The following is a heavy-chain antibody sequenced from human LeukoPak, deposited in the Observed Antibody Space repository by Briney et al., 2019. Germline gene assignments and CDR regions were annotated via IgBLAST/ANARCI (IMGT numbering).Heavy chain of an antibody. D-gene: IGHD2/OR15-2a*01. Sequence: SETLSLTCAVYGGSFSGYYWSWIRQPPGKGLEWIGEINHSGSTNYNPSLKSRVTISVDTSKNQFSLKLSSVTAADTAVYYCARISPYFDYWGQGTLVTVSS. CDR3: ARISPYFDY. J-gene: IGHJ4*02. CDR2: INHSGST. V-gene: IGHV4-34*01. CDR1: GGSFSGYY.